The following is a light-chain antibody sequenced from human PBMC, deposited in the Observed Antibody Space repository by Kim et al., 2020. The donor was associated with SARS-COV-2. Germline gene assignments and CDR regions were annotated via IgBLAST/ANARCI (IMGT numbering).Light chain of an antibody. V-gene: IGLV1-51*01. J-gene: IGLJ3*02. CDR1: SSNIGNNY. CDR3: GTWDSSLSAVV. Sequence: VVTQPHSVSAAPGQKVSIPCSGGSSNIGNNYVSWYQQYPGTAPKLLIYDNNKRPSGIPDRFSGSKSGTSATLGITGLQTGDEADYYCGTWDSSLSAVVFGGGTQLTVL. CDR2: DNN.